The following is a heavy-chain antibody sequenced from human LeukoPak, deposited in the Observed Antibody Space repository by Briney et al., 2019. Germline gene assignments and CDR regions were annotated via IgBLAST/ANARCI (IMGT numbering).Heavy chain of an antibody. J-gene: IGHJ4*02. CDR2: INPSGGST. CDR3: ATTARDPPYFDY. Sequence: ASVKVSCKASGYTFTSYYMHWVRQATGQGREWMGIINPSGGSTSYAQKFQGRVTMTRDTSTSTVYMELSSLRSDDTAVYYCATTARDPPYFDYWGQGTLVTVSS. CDR1: GYTFTSYY. D-gene: IGHD6-6*01. V-gene: IGHV1-46*01.